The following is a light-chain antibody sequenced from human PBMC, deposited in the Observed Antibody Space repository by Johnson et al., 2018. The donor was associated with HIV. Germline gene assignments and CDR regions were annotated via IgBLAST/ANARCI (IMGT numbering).Light chain of an antibody. J-gene: IGLJ1*01. CDR2: DNH. V-gene: IGLV1-51*01. CDR3: GTWDSSLSAGV. Sequence: QSVLTQPPSVSAAPGQKVTISCSGSSSNIGNNYVSWYQQLPGTAPKLLIYDNHKRPSGIPDRSSGSKSGTSATLGITGLPLGAEADYYCGTWDSSLSAGVFGTGTKVTVL. CDR1: SSNIGNNY.